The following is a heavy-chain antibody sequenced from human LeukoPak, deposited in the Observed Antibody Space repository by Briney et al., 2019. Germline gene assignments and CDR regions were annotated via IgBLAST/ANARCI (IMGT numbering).Heavy chain of an antibody. CDR2: ISSFSTYT. CDR1: GFSFSDYY. V-gene: IGHV3-11*06. Sequence: GGSLRLSCAVSGFSFSDYYMSWLRQTPGKGLEWVSYISSFSTYTNYADSVKGRFTISRDNAKNSLHLQMNSLRDEDTAVYYCARGSSNWYFDLWGRDTLVTVSS. J-gene: IGHJ2*01. CDR3: ARGSSNWYFDL. D-gene: IGHD2-15*01.